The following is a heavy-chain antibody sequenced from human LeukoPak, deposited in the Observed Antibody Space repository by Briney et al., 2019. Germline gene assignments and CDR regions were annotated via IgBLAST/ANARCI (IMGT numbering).Heavy chain of an antibody. V-gene: IGHV3-64*01. CDR3: ARDRRGFSSTSCFPDF. Sequence: PGGSLRLSCEASGFTFSSYAMHWVRQAPGKGLEYVSAISSNGGSTYYANSVKGRFTISRDNSKNTLYLQMGSLRAEDMAVYYCARDRRGFSSTSCFPDFWGQGTLVTVSS. D-gene: IGHD2-2*01. CDR2: ISSNGGST. J-gene: IGHJ4*02. CDR1: GFTFSSYA.